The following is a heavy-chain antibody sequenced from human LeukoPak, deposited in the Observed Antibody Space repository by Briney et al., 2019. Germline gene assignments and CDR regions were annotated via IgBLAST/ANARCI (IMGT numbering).Heavy chain of an antibody. CDR1: GGSISSSSYY. CDR2: IYYSGST. J-gene: IGHJ6*02. Sequence: PSETLSLTCTVSGGSISSSSYYWGWIRQPPGKGLEWIGSIYYSGSTYYNPSLKSRVTISVDTSKNQFSLKLSSVTAADTAVYYCARLTPPYNWNISFRYYYGMDVWGQGTTVTVSS. D-gene: IGHD1/OR15-1a*01. V-gene: IGHV4-39*01. CDR3: ARLTPPYNWNISFRYYYGMDV.